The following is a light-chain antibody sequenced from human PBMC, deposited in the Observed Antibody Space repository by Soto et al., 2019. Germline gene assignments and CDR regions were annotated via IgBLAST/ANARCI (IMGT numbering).Light chain of an antibody. V-gene: IGKV4-1*01. Sequence: DIVMTQSPDSLAVSLGXRATXNCKSSQSVLYSSNNKNYLAWYQQKPGQPPKLLIYWASTRESGVPDRFSGSGSGTDFTLTISSLQAEDVAVYYCQQYYRPWTFGQGTKVEIK. CDR2: WAS. J-gene: IGKJ1*01. CDR1: QSVLYSSNNKNY. CDR3: QQYYRPWT.